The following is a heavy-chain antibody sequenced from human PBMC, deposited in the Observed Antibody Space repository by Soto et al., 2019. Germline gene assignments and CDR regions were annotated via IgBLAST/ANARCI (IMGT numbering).Heavy chain of an antibody. V-gene: IGHV1-45*02. Sequence: SVKVSCKASGYTFTYRYLHWVRQAPGQALEWMGWITPFNGNTNYAQKFQDRVTITRDRSMSTAYMELSSLRSEDTAMYYCARSHSSRGYGDYFDYWGQGTLVTVSS. J-gene: IGHJ4*02. D-gene: IGHD6-13*01. CDR3: ARSHSSRGYGDYFDY. CDR2: ITPFNGNT. CDR1: GYTFTYRY.